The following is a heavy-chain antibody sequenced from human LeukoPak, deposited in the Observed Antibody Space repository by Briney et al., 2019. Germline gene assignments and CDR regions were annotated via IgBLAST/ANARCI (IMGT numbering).Heavy chain of an antibody. Sequence: GGSLRLSCAASGFTFSTYCMNWVRQAPGKGLEWVSSISSSGSYMSYADSVKGRFTISRDTAKNTLYLQMNSLRAEDTAVYYCARDRRSGNFHKRGQGTLVSVSS. D-gene: IGHD2/OR15-2a*01. CDR1: GFTFSTYC. CDR3: ARDRRSGNFHK. V-gene: IGHV3-21*04. CDR2: ISSSGSYM. J-gene: IGHJ4*02.